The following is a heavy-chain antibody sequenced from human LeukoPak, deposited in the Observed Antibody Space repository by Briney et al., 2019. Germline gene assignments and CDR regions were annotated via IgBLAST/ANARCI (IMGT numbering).Heavy chain of an antibody. CDR1: GYRFTNYW. J-gene: IGHJ6*03. D-gene: IGHD4-17*01. CDR2: IYPGDSDT. Sequence: HVESLKISCKGSGYRFTNYWIGWVRQMPGKGLEWMGMIYPGDSDTRYSPSFQGQVTISADKSISTAYLQWSSLKASDTAMYYCARLGRTTEDSRDPYYYYMDVWGKGTTVTVSS. CDR3: ARLGRTTEDSRDPYYYYMDV. V-gene: IGHV5-51*01.